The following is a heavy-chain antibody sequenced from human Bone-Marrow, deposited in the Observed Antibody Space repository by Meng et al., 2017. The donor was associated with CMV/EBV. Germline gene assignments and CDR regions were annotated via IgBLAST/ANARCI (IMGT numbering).Heavy chain of an antibody. Sequence: GESLKISCAASGFTFSSYWMTWVRQAPGKGLEWVANIKQDGSEKYYADSVKGRFNISRDNAKNSLALQMNSLRAEDKAVYYCSAFDIWGQGTMVTVS. J-gene: IGHJ3*02. CDR2: IKQDGSEK. V-gene: IGHV3-7*01. CDR3: SAFDI. CDR1: GFTFSSYW.